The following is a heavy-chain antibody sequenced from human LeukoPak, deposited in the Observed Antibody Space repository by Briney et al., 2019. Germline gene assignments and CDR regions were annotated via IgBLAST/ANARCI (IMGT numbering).Heavy chain of an antibody. J-gene: IGHJ4*02. CDR2: INHSGST. CDR1: GGSFSGYY. CDR3: ARGRRYYDSSGYYYNY. D-gene: IGHD3-22*01. V-gene: IGHV4-34*01. Sequence: MSSETLSLTCAVYGGSFSGYYWSWIRQPPGKGLEWIGEINHSGSTNYNPSLKSRVTISVDTSKNQFSLKLSSVTAADTAVYYCARGRRYYDSSGYYYNYWGQGTLVTVSS.